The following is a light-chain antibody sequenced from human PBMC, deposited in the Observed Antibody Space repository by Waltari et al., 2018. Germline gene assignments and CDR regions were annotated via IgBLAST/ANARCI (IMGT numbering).Light chain of an antibody. J-gene: IGKJ2*01. CDR3: QQYNNWPPYT. V-gene: IGKV3-15*01. Sequence: EIVMTQSPATLSVSPGERATLSCRASQSVSSNLAWYQQKPGQAPRLLIYGASTRATGIPARLRGSGSGTEFTLTISSMQSEDFAVYYCQQYNNWPPYTFGQGTKLEIK. CDR2: GAS. CDR1: QSVSSN.